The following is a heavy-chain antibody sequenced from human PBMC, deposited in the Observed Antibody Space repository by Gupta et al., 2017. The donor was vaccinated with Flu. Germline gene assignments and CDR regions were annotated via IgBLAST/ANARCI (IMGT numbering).Heavy chain of an antibody. CDR2: IGWNGGSI. Sequence: QVPGKGLEWVSGIGWNGGSIGYADSVKGRFTISRDNAKNSLYLHMNSLRPEDTALYYCSKDVRQNSSSYYMDVWGKGTTVTVS. V-gene: IGHV3-9*01. J-gene: IGHJ6*03. CDR3: SKDVRQNSSSYYMDV. D-gene: IGHD6-19*01.